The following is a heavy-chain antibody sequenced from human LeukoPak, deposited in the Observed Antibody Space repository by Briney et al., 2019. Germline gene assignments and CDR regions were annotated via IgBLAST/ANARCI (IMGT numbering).Heavy chain of an antibody. CDR3: ARRAKITMIVVVIRNWYFDL. D-gene: IGHD3-22*01. V-gene: IGHV4-39*07. CDR2: IYYSGST. CDR1: GGSISSSSYY. J-gene: IGHJ2*01. Sequence: PSETLSLTCTVSGGSISSSSYYWGWIRQPPGKGLEWIGSIYYSGSTYYNPSLKSRVTISVDTSKNQFSLKLSSVTAADTAVYYCARRAKITMIVVVIRNWYFDLWGRGTLVTVSS.